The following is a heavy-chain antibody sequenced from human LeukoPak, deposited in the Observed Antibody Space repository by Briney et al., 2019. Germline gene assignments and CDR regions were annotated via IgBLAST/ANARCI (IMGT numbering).Heavy chain of an antibody. Sequence: SETLSLTCTVSGGSISSYYWSWIRQPPGKGLEWIGYIYYSGSTNYNPSLKSRVTISVDTSKNQFSLKLSSVTAADTAVYYCARVRKDSSGYYSYYFDYWGQGTLVTVSS. V-gene: IGHV4-59*01. D-gene: IGHD3-22*01. CDR1: GGSISSYY. J-gene: IGHJ4*02. CDR3: ARVRKDSSGYYSYYFDY. CDR2: IYYSGST.